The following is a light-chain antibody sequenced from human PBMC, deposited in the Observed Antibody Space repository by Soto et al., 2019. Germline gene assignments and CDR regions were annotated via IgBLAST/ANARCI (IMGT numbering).Light chain of an antibody. CDR1: QSVSNNY. J-gene: IGKJ5*01. V-gene: IGKV3-20*01. Sequence: EIVLTQSPGTLSLSPGERATLSCKASQSVSNNYLAWYQQKPGQAPRLLIYGASNRATGIPDRFSGSGSGTDFTLTIARLEPEDFAVYYCQQYGGSPRTFGQGTRLEIK. CDR3: QQYGGSPRT. CDR2: GAS.